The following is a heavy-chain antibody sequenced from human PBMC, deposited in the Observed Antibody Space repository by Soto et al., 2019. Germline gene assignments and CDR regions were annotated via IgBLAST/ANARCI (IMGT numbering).Heavy chain of an antibody. CDR1: GGSISSYY. D-gene: IGHD3-10*01. CDR2: IYYSGST. Sequence: QVQLQESGPGLVKPSETLSLTCTVSGGSISSYYWSWIRQPPGKGLEWIGYIYYSGSTNYSPSLKSRGTISVDTSKNQFSLKLSSVTAADTAVYYCARGYYYGAGSYYVEYFQHWGQGTLVTVSS. J-gene: IGHJ1*01. CDR3: ARGYYYGAGSYYVEYFQH. V-gene: IGHV4-59*01.